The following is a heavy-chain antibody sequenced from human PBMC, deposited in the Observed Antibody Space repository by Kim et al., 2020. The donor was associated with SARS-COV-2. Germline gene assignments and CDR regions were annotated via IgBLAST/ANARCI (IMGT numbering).Heavy chain of an antibody. Sequence: SETLSLTCTVSGGSISSYYWSWIRQPPGKGLEWIGYIYYSGSTNYNPSLKSRVTISVDTSKNQFSLKLSSVTAADTAVYYCARAGYGSGRPTANYYYYYYGMDVWGQGTTVTVSS. CDR2: IYYSGST. CDR3: ARAGYGSGRPTANYYYYYYGMDV. V-gene: IGHV4-59*13. CDR1: GGSISSYY. J-gene: IGHJ6*02. D-gene: IGHD3-10*01.